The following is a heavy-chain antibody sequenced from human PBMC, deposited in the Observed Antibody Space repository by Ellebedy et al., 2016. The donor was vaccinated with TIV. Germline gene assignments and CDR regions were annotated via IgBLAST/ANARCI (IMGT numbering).Heavy chain of an antibody. D-gene: IGHD6-13*01. CDR3: ATDAGYSNSWYAPANAFDI. V-gene: IGHV1-8*01. CDR2: MNPNSGNT. J-gene: IGHJ3*02. CDR1: GYTFTSYD. Sequence: ASVKVSCXASGYTFTSYDINWVRQATGQGLEWMGWMNPNSGNTGYAQKFQGRVTMTRNTSISTAYMELSSLRSEDTAVYYCATDAGYSNSWYAPANAFDIWGQGTMVTVSS.